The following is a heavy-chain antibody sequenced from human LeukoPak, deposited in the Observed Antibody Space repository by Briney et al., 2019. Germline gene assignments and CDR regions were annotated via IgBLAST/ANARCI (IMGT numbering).Heavy chain of an antibody. CDR1: GFTFSSFA. CDR3: ARLILRGSSWQHNWFDP. V-gene: IGHV3-23*01. J-gene: IGHJ5*02. Sequence: PGGSLRLSCAASGFTFSSFAMSWVRQAPGKGLEWVSGISGSGGSTYYADSVKGRFTISRDNSKNTLYLQMNSLRAEDTAVYYCARLILRGSSWQHNWFDPWGQGTLVTVFS. D-gene: IGHD6-13*01. CDR2: ISGSGGST.